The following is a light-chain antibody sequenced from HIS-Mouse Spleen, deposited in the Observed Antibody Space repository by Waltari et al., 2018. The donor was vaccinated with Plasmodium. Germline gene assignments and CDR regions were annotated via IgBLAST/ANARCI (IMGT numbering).Light chain of an antibody. Sequence: QSALTQPRSVSGSPGQSVPISCTGTSSDVGGYNYFSCYQQHPGKAPKLMLYDVSKRPSGVPDRFSGSKSGNTASLTISGLQAEDEADYYCCSYAGSYTFVFGTGTKVTVL. CDR3: CSYAGSYTFV. V-gene: IGLV2-11*01. CDR1: SSDVGGYNY. CDR2: DVS. J-gene: IGLJ1*01.